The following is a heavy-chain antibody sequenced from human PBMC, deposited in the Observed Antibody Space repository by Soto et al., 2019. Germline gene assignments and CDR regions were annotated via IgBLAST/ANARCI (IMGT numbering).Heavy chain of an antibody. D-gene: IGHD1-7*01. CDR2: TYYRSTRWYN. J-gene: IGHJ6*03. Sequence: SQTLSLTCAISGDSVSSNSAAWNWIRQSPSRGLEWLGRTYYRSTRWYNDYAVSVKSRIAVTPDTSKNQFSLHLNSVTPEDTAVYYCAGTTSLHWYYMDVWDTGTTVTVSS. V-gene: IGHV6-1*01. CDR1: GDSVSSNSAA. CDR3: AGTTSLHWYYMDV.